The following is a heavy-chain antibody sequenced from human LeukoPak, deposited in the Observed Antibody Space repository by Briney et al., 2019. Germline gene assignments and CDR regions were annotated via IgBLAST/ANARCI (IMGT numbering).Heavy chain of an antibody. J-gene: IGHJ5*02. V-gene: IGHV4-59*01. CDR3: ARDSHSVDTATPRGFDP. CDR2: FHDSGSA. D-gene: IGHD2-15*01. Sequence: PSETLSLTCTVSGDFISSYFWSWIRQPPGKGLEWIGYFHDSGSANYNPSLKSQITMSVDTSKNQFSLKLRSVTAADTAVYYCARDSHSVDTATPRGFDPWGQGTLVTVSS. CDR1: GDFISSYF.